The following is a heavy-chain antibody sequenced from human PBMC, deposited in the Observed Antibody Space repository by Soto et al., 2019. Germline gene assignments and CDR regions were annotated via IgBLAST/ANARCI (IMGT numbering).Heavy chain of an antibody. D-gene: IGHD3-22*01. CDR3: ARGAGYYDSSGYYPQPYYYYGMDV. CDR1: GYTFTGYY. J-gene: IGHJ6*02. V-gene: IGHV1-2*04. Sequence: GASVKVSCKASGYTFTGYYMHWVRQAPGQGLEWMGWINPNIGGTKYAQKFQGWVTMTRNTSISTAYMELSSLRSEDTAVYYCARGAGYYDSSGYYPQPYYYYGMDVWGQGTTVTVSS. CDR2: INPNIGGT.